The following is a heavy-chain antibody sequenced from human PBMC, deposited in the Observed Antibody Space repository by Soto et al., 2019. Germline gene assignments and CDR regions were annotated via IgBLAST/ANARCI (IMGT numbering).Heavy chain of an antibody. CDR1: GGSISSGDPY. D-gene: IGHD5-18*01. Sequence: SETLSLTCTVSGGSISSGDPYWSWIRQHPGKGLEWIGYIYYSGSTYYNPSLKSRVTISLDTSKNQFSLNLTSVTAADTAVYYCARTRQLWQHATFDYWSQGTLVTVSS. J-gene: IGHJ4*02. V-gene: IGHV4-31*03. CDR3: ARTRQLWQHATFDY. CDR2: IYYSGST.